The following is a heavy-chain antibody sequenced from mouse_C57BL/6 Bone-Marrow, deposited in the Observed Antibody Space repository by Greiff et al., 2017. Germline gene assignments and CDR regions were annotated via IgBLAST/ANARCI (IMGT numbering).Heavy chain of an antibody. J-gene: IGHJ2*01. Sequence: QVQLKESGAELVRPGASVTLSCTASGYTFTDYEMHWVKQTPVHGLEWIGAIDPETGGTAYNQKFKGKAILTADKSSSTAYMELRSLTSEDSAVXYCTRATVVASDYWGQGTTLTVSS. V-gene: IGHV1-15*01. D-gene: IGHD1-1*01. CDR2: IDPETGGT. CDR3: TRATVVASDY. CDR1: GYTFTDYE.